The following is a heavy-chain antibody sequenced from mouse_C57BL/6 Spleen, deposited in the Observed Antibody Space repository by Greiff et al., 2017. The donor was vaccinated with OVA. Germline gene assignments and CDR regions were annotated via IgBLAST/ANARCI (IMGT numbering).Heavy chain of an antibody. D-gene: IGHD2-4*01. J-gene: IGHJ4*01. CDR1: GYTFTSYG. V-gene: IGHV1-81*01. CDR2: IYPRSGNT. Sequence: VQLQQSGAELARPGASVKLSCKASGYTFTSYGISWVKQRTGQGLEWIGEIYPRSGNTYYNEKFKGKATLTADKSSSTAYMELRSLTSEDSAVYFFAPFYYDYDDDYAMDYWGQGTSVTVSS. CDR3: APFYYDYDDDYAMDY.